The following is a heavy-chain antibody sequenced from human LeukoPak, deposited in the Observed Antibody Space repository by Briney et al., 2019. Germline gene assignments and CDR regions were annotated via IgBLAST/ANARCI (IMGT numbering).Heavy chain of an antibody. CDR1: GGSMSSGSYS. V-gene: IGHV4-30-2*01. Sequence: SETLSLTCTVSGGSMSSGSYSWSWIRQPPGKGLEWIVYIYHSGSTYYNPSLKSRVTISVDRSKKQFSLKLSSVTAADTAVYYCARDPGSPRGYFDLWGRGTLVTVSS. CDR3: ARDPGSPRGYFDL. D-gene: IGHD2-15*01. J-gene: IGHJ2*01. CDR2: IYHSGST.